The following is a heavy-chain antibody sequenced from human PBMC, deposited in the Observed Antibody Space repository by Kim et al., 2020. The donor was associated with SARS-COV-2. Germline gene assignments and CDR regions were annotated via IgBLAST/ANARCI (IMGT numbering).Heavy chain of an antibody. Sequence: DGGEKYYVDSWKGRFTISRDNAKNSLYLQMNSLRVEDTAVYYCASTNLAANWGQGTLVTVSS. CDR3: ASTNLAAN. D-gene: IGHD6-25*01. V-gene: IGHV3-7*01. J-gene: IGHJ4*02. CDR2: DGGEK.